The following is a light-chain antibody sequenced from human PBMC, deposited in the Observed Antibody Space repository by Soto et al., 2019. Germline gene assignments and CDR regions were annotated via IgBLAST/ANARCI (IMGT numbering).Light chain of an antibody. CDR2: DVS. CDR3: SSYRTSNTRQIV. CDR1: SSDVGGYNY. Sequence: QYALTQPASVSGSPGQSITISCTGTSSDVGGYNYVSWYQHHPGKAPKLMIYDVSNRPSGVSNRFSGSKSGNTAYLSISGLQPEDEAEDYCSSYRTSNTRQIVCGTGTKLTVL. J-gene: IGLJ1*01. V-gene: IGLV2-14*03.